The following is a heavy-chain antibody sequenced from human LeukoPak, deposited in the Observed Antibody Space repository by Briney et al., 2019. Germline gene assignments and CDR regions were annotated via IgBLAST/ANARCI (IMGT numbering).Heavy chain of an antibody. CDR2: IYHSGST. D-gene: IGHD5-12*01. Sequence: SETLSLTCAVSGGSISSGGYSWSWIRQPPGKGLEWIGYIYHSGSTYYNPSLKSRVTISVDRSKNQFPLKLSSATAADTAVYYCARASLDGYNYYYFDYWGQGTLVTVSS. V-gene: IGHV4-30-2*01. CDR3: ARASLDGYNYYYFDY. CDR1: GGSISSGGYS. J-gene: IGHJ4*02.